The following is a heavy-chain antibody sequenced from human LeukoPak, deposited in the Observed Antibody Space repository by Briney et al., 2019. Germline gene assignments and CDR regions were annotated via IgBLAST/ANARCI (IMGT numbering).Heavy chain of an antibody. CDR1: GFTFSSYA. V-gene: IGHV3-23*01. Sequence: GGSLRLSCAASGFTFSSYAMSWVRQAPGKGLEWVSSISASGGSTYYADSVKGRFTISRDNSKNTLYLQMNSLRAEDTAVYYCAKQYYYGSGSYAAYWGQGTLVTVSS. CDR3: AKQYYYGSGSYAAY. CDR2: ISASGGST. J-gene: IGHJ4*02. D-gene: IGHD3-10*01.